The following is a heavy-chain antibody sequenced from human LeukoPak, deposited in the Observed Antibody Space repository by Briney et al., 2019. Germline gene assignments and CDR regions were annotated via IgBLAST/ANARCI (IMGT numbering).Heavy chain of an antibody. D-gene: IGHD3-22*01. V-gene: IGHV4-59*08. CDR1: GGSISSYY. CDR3: ASAYYYDSSGYDAFDI. CDR2: IYYSGST. Sequence: SETLSLTCTVSGGSISSYYWSWIRQPPGKGLEWIGYIYYSGSTNYNPSLKGRVTISVDTSKNQFSLKLSSVTAADTAVYYCASAYYYDSSGYDAFDIWGQGTMVTVSS. J-gene: IGHJ3*02.